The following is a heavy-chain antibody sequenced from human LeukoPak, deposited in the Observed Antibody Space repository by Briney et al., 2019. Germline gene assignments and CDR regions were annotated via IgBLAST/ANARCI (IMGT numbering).Heavy chain of an antibody. CDR3: ARRGYSYGSPFDY. V-gene: IGHV4-38-2*01. Sequence: SETLSLTCAVSGSSISTGYYGGWIRQPPGKGGEWIGNFYHSGNAHSNPSLKSRVTISVDTSKNQFSLKLSSVTAADTAVYYCARRGYSYGSPFDYWGQGTLVTVSS. D-gene: IGHD5-18*01. CDR1: GSSISTGYY. J-gene: IGHJ4*02. CDR2: FYHSGNA.